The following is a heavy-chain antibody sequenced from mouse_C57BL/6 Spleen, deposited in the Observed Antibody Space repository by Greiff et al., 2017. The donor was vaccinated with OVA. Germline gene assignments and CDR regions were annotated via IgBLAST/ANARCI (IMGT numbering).Heavy chain of an antibody. CDR1: GFTFSDYG. CDR3: ARTYYSNYLAWFAY. Sequence: EVKLEESGGGLVKPGGSLKLSCAASGFTFSDYGMHWVRQAPEKGLEWVAYISSGSSTIYYADTVKGRFTISRDNAKNTLFLQMTSLRSEDTAMYYCARTYYSNYLAWFAYWGQGTLVTVSA. V-gene: IGHV5-17*01. D-gene: IGHD2-5*01. CDR2: ISSGSSTI. J-gene: IGHJ3*01.